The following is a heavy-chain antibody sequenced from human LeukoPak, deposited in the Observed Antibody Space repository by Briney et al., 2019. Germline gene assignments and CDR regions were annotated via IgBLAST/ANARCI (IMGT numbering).Heavy chain of an antibody. V-gene: IGHV4-39*07. CDR2: IYYSGST. CDR3: ARDGYNEGFDY. D-gene: IGHD5-24*01. Sequence: SETLSFTCTVSGGSISSSSYYWGWIRQPPGKGLEWIGSIYYSGSTYYNPSLKSRVTISVDTSKNQFSLKLSSVTAADTAVYYCARDGYNEGFDYWGQGTLVTVSS. J-gene: IGHJ4*02. CDR1: GGSISSSSYY.